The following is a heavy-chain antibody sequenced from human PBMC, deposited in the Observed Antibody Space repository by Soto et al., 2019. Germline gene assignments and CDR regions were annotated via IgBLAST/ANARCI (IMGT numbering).Heavy chain of an antibody. CDR2: ISSNSAYI. CDR3: TRDASRDSSARGWFDP. V-gene: IGHV3-21*01. Sequence: GGSLRLSCAASGFTFRSFTMNWVRQAPGKGLEWVSTISSNSAYIYYTDALRGRFTISRDNAKNSLHLQMNSLRAEDTAVYYCTRDASRDSSARGWFDPWGPGTLVTVSS. J-gene: IGHJ5*02. CDR1: GFTFRSFT. D-gene: IGHD6-13*01.